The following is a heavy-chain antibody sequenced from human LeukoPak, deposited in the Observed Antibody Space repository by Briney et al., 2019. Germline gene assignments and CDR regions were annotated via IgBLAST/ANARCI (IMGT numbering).Heavy chain of an antibody. CDR3: ARGPHDYGDYGYYYYYMDV. D-gene: IGHD4-17*01. CDR2: IGSDGRT. CDR1: GFTFSGNA. V-gene: IGHV3-23*01. J-gene: IGHJ6*03. Sequence: GGSLRLSCEASGFTFSGNAMAWVRQAPGKGPEWVSGIGSDGRTHYADSVKGRFTISRDNAKNSLYLQMNSLRAEDTAVYYCARGPHDYGDYGYYYYYMDVWGKGTTVTVSS.